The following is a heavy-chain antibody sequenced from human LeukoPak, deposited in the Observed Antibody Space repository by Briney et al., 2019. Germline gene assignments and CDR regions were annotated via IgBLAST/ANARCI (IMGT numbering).Heavy chain of an antibody. Sequence: GGSLRLSCAASGFTFSSYAMSWVRQAPGKGLEWVSGISGSGGSTYYADSVKGRFTISRDNSKNTLYLQMNSPRAEDTAVYYCAKGGYSYGPGDPHFDYWGQGTLVTVSS. D-gene: IGHD5-18*01. CDR3: AKGGYSYGPGDPHFDY. CDR2: ISGSGGST. CDR1: GFTFSSYA. J-gene: IGHJ4*02. V-gene: IGHV3-23*01.